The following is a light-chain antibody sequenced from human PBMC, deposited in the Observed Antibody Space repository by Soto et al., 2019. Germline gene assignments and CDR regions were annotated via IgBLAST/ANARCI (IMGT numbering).Light chain of an antibody. V-gene: IGKV3-15*01. Sequence: EIVMTQSPATLSASPGERATLSCRASQSLSSNLVWYQQKPGQAPRLLIYGASSRASGIPARFSGSGSGTEFTLIISSLQSEDFAVYYCQQYNSWLWTFGQGTKVDIK. CDR3: QQYNSWLWT. CDR1: QSLSSN. J-gene: IGKJ1*01. CDR2: GAS.